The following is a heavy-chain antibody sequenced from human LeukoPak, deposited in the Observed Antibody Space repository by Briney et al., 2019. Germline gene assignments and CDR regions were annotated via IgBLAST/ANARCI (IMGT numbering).Heavy chain of an antibody. D-gene: IGHD3-9*01. CDR3: ARGPPIIVAETGYYN. V-gene: IGHV1-69*06. J-gene: IGHJ4*02. Sequence: ASVKVSCKASGGTFSSYAISWVRQAPGQGLEWMGGIIPIFGTANYAQKFQGRVTITADKSTSTAYMELSSLRSDDTAVYYCARGPPIIVAETGYYNWGQGTLVTVSS. CDR1: GGTFSSYA. CDR2: IIPIFGTA.